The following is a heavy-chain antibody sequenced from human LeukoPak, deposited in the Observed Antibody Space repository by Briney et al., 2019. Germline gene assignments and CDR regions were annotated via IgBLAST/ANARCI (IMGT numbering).Heavy chain of an antibody. CDR1: GYTFHRYY. V-gene: IGHV1-46*02. CDR3: ASGVVTVYYYHGMDV. Sequence: ASVKVSCKASGYTFHRYYMQWVGQAPGQGLEWMGIINPSGGSTRYEQKFQGRVTMTRDTSTSTVYMELSSLRSEDTAVYYCASGVVTVYYYHGMDVWGQGTTVTVSS. J-gene: IGHJ6*02. D-gene: IGHD4-23*01. CDR2: INPSGGST.